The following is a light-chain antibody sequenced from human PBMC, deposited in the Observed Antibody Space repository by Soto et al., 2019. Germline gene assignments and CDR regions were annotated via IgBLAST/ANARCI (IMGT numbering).Light chain of an antibody. Sequence: EIVLTQSPGTLSLSPGERATLSCRASQSVSSSYLAWYQRKPGQAPRLLIYGASSRATGIPDRISGSGSGTDLALTISRLEPEDFAVYSCQQHGSSPWTLGQGTKVEIK. V-gene: IGKV3-20*01. CDR2: GAS. J-gene: IGKJ1*01. CDR1: QSVSSSY. CDR3: QQHGSSPWT.